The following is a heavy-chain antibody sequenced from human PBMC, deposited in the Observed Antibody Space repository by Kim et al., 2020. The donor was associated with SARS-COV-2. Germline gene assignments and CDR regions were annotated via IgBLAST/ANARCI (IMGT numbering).Heavy chain of an antibody. Sequence: SETLSLTCTVSGGSISSSSYYWGWIRQPPGKGLEWIGSIYYSGSTYYNPSLKSRVTISVDTSKNQFSLKLSSVTAADTAVYYCARHVQTIVIFYYDSSGYYPGGFDSWGQGTMVTVSS. V-gene: IGHV4-39*01. CDR1: GGSISSSSYY. CDR2: IYYSGST. D-gene: IGHD3-22*01. CDR3: ARHVQTIVIFYYDSSGYYPGGFDS. J-gene: IGHJ3*02.